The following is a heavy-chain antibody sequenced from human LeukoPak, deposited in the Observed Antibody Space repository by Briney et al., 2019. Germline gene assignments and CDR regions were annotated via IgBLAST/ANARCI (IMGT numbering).Heavy chain of an antibody. CDR3: ARGSVQWELLTPNFDY. Sequence: PGGSLRLSCAASGFTFSSYSMNWVRQAPGKGLEWVSSISRSSSYIYYADSWKGRFTISRDNAKNSLYLQMNSLRAEDTAVYYCARGSVQWELLTPNFDYWGQGTLVTVSS. V-gene: IGHV3-21*01. D-gene: IGHD1-26*01. CDR1: GFTFSSYS. J-gene: IGHJ4*02. CDR2: ISRSSSYI.